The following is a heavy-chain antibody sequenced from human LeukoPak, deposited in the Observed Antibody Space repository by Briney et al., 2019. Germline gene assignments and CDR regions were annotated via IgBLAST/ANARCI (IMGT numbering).Heavy chain of an antibody. D-gene: IGHD2/OR15-2a*01. J-gene: IGHJ4*02. CDR2: INHSGST. CDR3: ARVLSHGGDY. CDR1: GGSFSGYY. V-gene: IGHV4-34*01. Sequence: KSSETLSLTCAVYGGSFSGYYWSWIRQPPGKGLEWIGEINHSGSTNYNPSLKSRVTISVDTSKNQFSLKLSSVTAADTAVYYCARVLSHGGDYWGQGTLVTVSS.